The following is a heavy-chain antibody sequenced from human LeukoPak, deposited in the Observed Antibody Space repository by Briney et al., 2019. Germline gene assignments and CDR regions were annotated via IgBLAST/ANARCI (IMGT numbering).Heavy chain of an antibody. J-gene: IGHJ5*02. CDR3: ATQPVGMAAAGPQYNWFDP. CDR2: FDPEDGET. Sequence: ASVKVSCKVSGYTLTELSMHWVRQDPGKGLEWMGGFDPEDGETIYAQKFQGRVTMTEDTSTDTAYLELSSLRAEDTAVYYCATQPVGMAAAGPQYNWFDPWGQGTLVTVSS. CDR1: GYTLTELS. D-gene: IGHD6-13*01. V-gene: IGHV1-24*01.